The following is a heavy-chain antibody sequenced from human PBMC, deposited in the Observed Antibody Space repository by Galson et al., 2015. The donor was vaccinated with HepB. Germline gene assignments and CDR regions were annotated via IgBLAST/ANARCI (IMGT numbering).Heavy chain of an antibody. CDR1: GFTFSSYS. Sequence: SLRLSCAASGFTFSSYSMNWVRQAPGKGLEWVSYISSSSSTIYYADSVKGRFTISRDNAKNSLYLQMNSLRDEDTAVYYCASAVLTIFGVGYFDYWGQGTLVTVSS. CDR3: ASAVLTIFGVGYFDY. D-gene: IGHD3-3*01. V-gene: IGHV3-48*02. J-gene: IGHJ4*02. CDR2: ISSSSSTI.